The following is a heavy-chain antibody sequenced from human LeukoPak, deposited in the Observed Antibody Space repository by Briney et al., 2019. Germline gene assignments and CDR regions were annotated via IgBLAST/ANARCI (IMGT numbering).Heavy chain of an antibody. CDR1: GFTFTNYA. D-gene: IGHD6-13*01. Sequence: GGSLRLSCAASGFTFTNYAMSWVRQAPGKGLEWVSAISGSGGSTYYADSVKGRFTISRDNSKNTLYLQMNSLRAEDTAVYYCAKFMIAAAANFDYWGQGTLVTVSS. CDR3: AKFMIAAAANFDY. J-gene: IGHJ4*02. V-gene: IGHV3-23*01. CDR2: ISGSGGST.